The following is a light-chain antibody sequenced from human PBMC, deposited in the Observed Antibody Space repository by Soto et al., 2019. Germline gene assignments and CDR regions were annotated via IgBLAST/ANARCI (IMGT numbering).Light chain of an antibody. CDR1: QSVSSN. CDR3: QQYNNWPPRT. J-gene: IGKJ1*01. CDR2: GAS. Sequence: EIVMTQSTATLSVSPGERATLSCRASQSVSSNLAWYQQKPGQAPRLLIYGASTRATGIPARFSGSGSGTEFTLTISSLQSEDSAVYFCQQYNNWPPRTFGQGTKVGIK. V-gene: IGKV3-15*01.